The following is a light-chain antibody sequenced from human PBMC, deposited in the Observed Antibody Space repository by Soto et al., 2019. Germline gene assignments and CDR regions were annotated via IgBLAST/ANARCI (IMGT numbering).Light chain of an antibody. CDR3: QQYNNWPAIT. CDR1: QSISSK. Sequence: EIVMTQSPPTLSASPGERAALSCRASQSISSKLAWYQQKPGQAPRLLIYGASTRATGIPARFSGSGSGTEFTLTISSLQSEDFAVYYCQQYNNWPAITFGQGTRLEIK. J-gene: IGKJ5*01. V-gene: IGKV3D-15*01. CDR2: GAS.